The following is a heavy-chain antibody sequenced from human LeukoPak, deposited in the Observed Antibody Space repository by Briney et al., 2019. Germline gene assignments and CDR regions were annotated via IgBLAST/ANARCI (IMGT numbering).Heavy chain of an antibody. CDR1: GFTFISYA. D-gene: IGHD2-15*01. CDR3: TKLVESGVRY. V-gene: IGHV3-23*01. CDR2: IGGTT. J-gene: IGHJ4*02. Sequence: GSLRLSCAASGFTFISYAMTWVRQAPGKGLEWVSAIGGTTYYADSVKGRFTISRDNSKSTLYLQMNSLRAEDTAVYYCTKLVESGVRYWGQGTLVTVSS.